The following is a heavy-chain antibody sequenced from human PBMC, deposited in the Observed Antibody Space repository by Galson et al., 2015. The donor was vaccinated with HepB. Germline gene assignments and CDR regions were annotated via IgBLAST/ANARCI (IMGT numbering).Heavy chain of an antibody. J-gene: IGHJ4*02. D-gene: IGHD2-15*01. V-gene: IGHV1-3*01. Sequence: FITSAMQWARQAPGQRLEWMGWINAGNGNTRYPQKFQGRVTITRDTSASTVYLELSSLRSEDTVVYYCANSIRNYFDYWGQGTLVTVSS. CDR3: ANSIRNYFDY. CDR1: FITSA. CDR2: INAGNGNT.